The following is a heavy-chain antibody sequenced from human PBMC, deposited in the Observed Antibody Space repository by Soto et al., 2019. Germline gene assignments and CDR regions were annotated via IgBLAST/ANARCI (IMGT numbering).Heavy chain of an antibody. CDR2: INPNSGGT. J-gene: IGHJ4*02. Sequence: GASVKVSCKASGYTFTGYYMHWVRQAPGQGLEWMGWINPNSGGTNYAQKFQGWVTMTRDTSISTAYMELSRLRSDDTAVYYCARDYYDSSDYVFYFDYWGQGTLVTVSS. V-gene: IGHV1-2*04. CDR1: GYTFTGYY. D-gene: IGHD3-22*01. CDR3: ARDYYDSSDYVFYFDY.